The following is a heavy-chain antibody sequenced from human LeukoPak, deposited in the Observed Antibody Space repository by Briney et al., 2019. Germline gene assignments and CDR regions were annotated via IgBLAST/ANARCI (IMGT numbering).Heavy chain of an antibody. D-gene: IGHD2-8*01. Sequence: SETLSPTGAVYGGSFSGYYWSWIRQPPGKGREWRGEINHSGSTNYNPSLKSRVTISVDTSKNQFYLKLSSVTAADTAVYYCARGGLDNGYRPNDCFDTWGQGTLVTVSS. CDR1: GGSFSGYY. CDR2: INHSGST. J-gene: IGHJ5*02. V-gene: IGHV4-34*01. CDR3: ARGGLDNGYRPNDCFDT.